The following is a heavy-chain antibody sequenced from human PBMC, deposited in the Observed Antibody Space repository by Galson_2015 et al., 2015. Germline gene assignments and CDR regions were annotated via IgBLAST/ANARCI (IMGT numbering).Heavy chain of an antibody. CDR3: ARDHGLLEWLEP. V-gene: IGHV4-39*07. Sequence: SEPLSLTCTVSGGSISSSSYYWGWLRRPPGKGLEWIGSIYYSGSTYYNPSLKSRVTISVDTSKNQFSLKLSSVTAADTAVYYCARDHGLLEWLEPWGQGTLVTVSS. CDR2: IYYSGST. J-gene: IGHJ5*02. D-gene: IGHD3-3*01. CDR1: GGSISSSSYY.